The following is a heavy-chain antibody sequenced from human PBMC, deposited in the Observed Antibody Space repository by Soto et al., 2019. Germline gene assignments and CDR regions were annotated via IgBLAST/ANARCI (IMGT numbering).Heavy chain of an antibody. J-gene: IGHJ5*02. CDR2: IYYTGST. CDR1: GGSISSYY. D-gene: IGHD2-2*01. V-gene: IGHV4-59*08. CDR3: VRLSSTSCYAGLSCGFDP. Sequence: SETLSLTCTVSGGSISSYYWSWIRQPPGKGLEWIGYIYYTGSTNYNPSLKSRVTISVDTSKNQFSLKLSSVTAADTAVYYCVRLSSTSCYAGLSCGFDPWGQGTLVTVSS.